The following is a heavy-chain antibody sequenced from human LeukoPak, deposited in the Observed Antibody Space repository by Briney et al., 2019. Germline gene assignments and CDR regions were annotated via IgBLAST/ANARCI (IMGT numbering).Heavy chain of an antibody. D-gene: IGHD3-22*01. J-gene: IGHJ2*01. CDR3: AINYYYDSSGRSYWYFDL. Sequence: SVKVSCKASGGTFSSYANSWVRQAPGQELEWMGGIIPIFGTANYAQKFQGRVTITADESTSTAYMELSSLRSEGTAVYYCAINYYYDSSGRSYWYFDLWGRGTLVTVSS. CDR1: GGTFSSYA. CDR2: IIPIFGTA. V-gene: IGHV1-69*13.